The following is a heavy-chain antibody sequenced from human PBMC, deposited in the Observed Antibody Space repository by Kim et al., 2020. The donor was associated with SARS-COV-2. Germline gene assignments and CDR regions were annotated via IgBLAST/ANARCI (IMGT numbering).Heavy chain of an antibody. D-gene: IGHD2-2*01. Sequence: GGSLRLSCAASGFTFSSYSMNWVRQAPGKGLEWVSSISSSSSYIYYADSVKGRFTISRDNAKNSLYLQMNSLRAEDTAVYYCARDGVVPAAIIGYYYYGIDDWGQGTTVTVSS. J-gene: IGHJ6*02. V-gene: IGHV3-21*01. CDR3: ARDGVVPAAIIGYYYYGIDD. CDR1: GFTFSSYS. CDR2: ISSSSSYI.